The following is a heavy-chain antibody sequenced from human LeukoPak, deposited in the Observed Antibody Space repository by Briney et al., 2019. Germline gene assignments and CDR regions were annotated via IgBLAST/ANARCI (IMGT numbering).Heavy chain of an antibody. J-gene: IGHJ4*02. Sequence: SETLSLTCTVSGGSISSYYWSWIRQPPGKGLEWIGYIYYSGSTNYNPSLKSRVTISVDTSKNQFSLKLSSVTAADTAVYYCARDDYYDSSGYPLPDYWGQGTLVTVSS. CDR1: GGSISSYY. CDR3: ARDDYYDSSGYPLPDY. V-gene: IGHV4-59*01. D-gene: IGHD3-22*01. CDR2: IYYSGST.